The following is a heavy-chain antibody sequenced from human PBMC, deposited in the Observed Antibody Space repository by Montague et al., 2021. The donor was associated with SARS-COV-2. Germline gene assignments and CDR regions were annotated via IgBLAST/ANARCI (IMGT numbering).Heavy chain of an antibody. Sequence: SETLSLTCTVSGGSISSYYWSWIRQPPGKGLEWIWYIYYSGRTNYNPSLKSRVTISVDTSKNQFSLKLSSVTAADTAVCYCAGHGVLWFGVAENWFDPWGQGTLVTVSS. V-gene: IGHV4-59*08. D-gene: IGHD3-10*01. CDR2: IYYSGRT. J-gene: IGHJ5*02. CDR3: AGHGVLWFGVAENWFDP. CDR1: GGSISSYY.